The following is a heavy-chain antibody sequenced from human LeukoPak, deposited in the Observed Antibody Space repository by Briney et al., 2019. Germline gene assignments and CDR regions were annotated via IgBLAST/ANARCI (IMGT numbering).Heavy chain of an antibody. J-gene: IGHJ4*02. V-gene: IGHV4-39*01. D-gene: IGHD3-9*01. CDR2: IYYSGST. CDR3: ARHAGGDAYFAH. CDR1: GGSISSSSYY. Sequence: SETLSLTCTVSGGSISSSSYYWGWIRQPPGNGMEWIGSIYYSGSTYYNPSLKSRVTISVDTSKNQFSLKLSSVTAADTAVYYCARHAGGDAYFAHGGQGTLVTFS.